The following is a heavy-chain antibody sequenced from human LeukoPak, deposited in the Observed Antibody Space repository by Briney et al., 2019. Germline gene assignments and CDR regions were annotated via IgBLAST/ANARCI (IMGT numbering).Heavy chain of an antibody. Sequence: GGSLRLSCAASGFTFGNSWVHWVRQAPGKGLEWVAVISYDGSNKYYADSVKGRFTISRDNSKNTLYLQMNSLRAEDTAVYYCARWDSSGDYWGQGTLVTVSP. CDR1: GFTFGNSW. D-gene: IGHD6-19*01. CDR2: ISYDGSNK. V-gene: IGHV3-30*19. J-gene: IGHJ4*02. CDR3: ARWDSSGDY.